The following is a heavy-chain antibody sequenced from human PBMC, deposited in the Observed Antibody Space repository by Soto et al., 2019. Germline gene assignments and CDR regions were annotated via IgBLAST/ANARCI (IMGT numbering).Heavy chain of an antibody. D-gene: IGHD6-19*01. CDR1: GFTFSSYA. CDR2: ISSSSSYI. V-gene: IGHV3-21*01. J-gene: IGHJ6*02. Sequence: GSLRLSCAASGFTFSSYAMHWVRQAPGKGLEWVSSISSSSSYIYYADSVKGRFTISRDNAKNSLYLQMNSLRAEDTAVYYCARDRAVAGTYYYYGMDVWGQGTTVTVSS. CDR3: ARDRAVAGTYYYYGMDV.